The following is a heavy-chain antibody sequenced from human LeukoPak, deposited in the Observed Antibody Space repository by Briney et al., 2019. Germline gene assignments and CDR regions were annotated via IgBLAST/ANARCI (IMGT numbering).Heavy chain of an antibody. Sequence: PGGSLRLSRAASGFTISTYGMNWVRQAPGKGLEWVSYISSSSSTIYYADSVKGRFTISRDNAKNSLYLQMNSLRAEDTAVYYCAREGKYSSGWWPLSTAFDIWGQGTMVTVSS. CDR2: ISSSSSTI. CDR1: GFTISTYG. J-gene: IGHJ3*02. V-gene: IGHV3-48*01. D-gene: IGHD6-19*01. CDR3: AREGKYSSGWWPLSTAFDI.